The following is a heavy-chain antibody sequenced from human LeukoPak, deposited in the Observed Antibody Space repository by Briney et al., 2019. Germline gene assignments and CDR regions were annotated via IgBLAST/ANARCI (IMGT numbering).Heavy chain of an antibody. CDR3: AKYRVSAPPPRDFDS. Sequence: GGSLRLSCEASGFTFINYAMTWVRQGPGKGLEWVSFIYSSGGGIHYADAVKGRFIVSRDKSKNTVFLQMNSLRAEDAAVYYCAKYRVSAPPPRDFDSWGQGTLVTVSS. CDR1: GFTFINYA. D-gene: IGHD6-6*01. CDR2: IYSSGGGI. V-gene: IGHV3-23*01. J-gene: IGHJ4*02.